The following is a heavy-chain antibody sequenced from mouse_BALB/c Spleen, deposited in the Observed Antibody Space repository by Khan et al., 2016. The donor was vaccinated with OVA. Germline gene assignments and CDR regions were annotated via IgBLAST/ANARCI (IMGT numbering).Heavy chain of an antibody. CDR1: GYTFTSYW. CDR3: ARSNYYGSGLYAMDY. D-gene: IGHD1-1*01. J-gene: IGHJ4*01. Sequence: DLVMPGAAVTLSCKASGYTFTSYWINWIKQRPGHGLEWIGRIAPGSGSTSSNDMFKGKATLTVDASSSTAYIQLSSLSSEDSAVYFCARSNYYGSGLYAMDYWGQGTSVTVSS. CDR2: IAPGSGST. V-gene: IGHV1S41*01.